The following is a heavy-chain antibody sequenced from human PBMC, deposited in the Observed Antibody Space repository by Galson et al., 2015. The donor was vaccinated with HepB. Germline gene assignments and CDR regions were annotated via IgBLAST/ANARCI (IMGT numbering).Heavy chain of an antibody. CDR2: IYYSGST. CDR3: ARDYGPSHSRAFDI. Sequence: SETLSLTCTVSGGSISSYYWSWIRQPPGKGLEWTGYIYYSGSTNYNPSLKSRVTISVDTSKNQFSLKLSSVTAADTAVYYCARDYGPSHSRAFDIWGQGTMVTVSS. CDR1: GGSISSYY. D-gene: IGHD6-13*01. J-gene: IGHJ3*02. V-gene: IGHV4-59*01.